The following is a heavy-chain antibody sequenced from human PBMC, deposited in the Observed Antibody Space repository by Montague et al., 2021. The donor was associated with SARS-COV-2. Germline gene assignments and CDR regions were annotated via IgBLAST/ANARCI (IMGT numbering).Heavy chain of an antibody. V-gene: IGHV4-34*01. CDR1: GGSISSYY. D-gene: IGHD6-13*01. CDR2: ITHSGST. CDR3: VRGRYSSSWYGTKYYFDY. Sequence: SETLSLTCSVSGGSISSYYWSWIRQPPGKGLEWIGEITHSGSTNYNPSLKSRVTISLDTSTNQFSLKLSSVTAADTAVYYCVRGRYSSSWYGTKYYFDYWGQGTLVTVAS. J-gene: IGHJ4*02.